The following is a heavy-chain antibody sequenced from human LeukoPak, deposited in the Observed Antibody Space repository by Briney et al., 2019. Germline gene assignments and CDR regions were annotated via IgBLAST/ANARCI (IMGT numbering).Heavy chain of an antibody. V-gene: IGHV1-2*02. CDR2: INPDSGGS. Sequence: GASVKVSCKTSGYTFSAFYMHWVRQAPGQGPEWMGWINPDSGGSEYGQKFQGRVTFTSDTSSTTIYMEVRSLKSDDTAVYYCARDMTGGIWARATSFDHWGQGTLVTVPS. CDR3: ARDMTGGIWARATSFDH. J-gene: IGHJ4*02. CDR1: GYTFSAFY. D-gene: IGHD1-14*01.